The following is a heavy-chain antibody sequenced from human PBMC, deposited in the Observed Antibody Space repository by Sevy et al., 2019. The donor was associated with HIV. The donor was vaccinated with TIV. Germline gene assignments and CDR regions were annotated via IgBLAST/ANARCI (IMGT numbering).Heavy chain of an antibody. CDR3: AKDKGNRELMNYFDY. CDR2: ISYDGNNK. D-gene: IGHD1-7*01. CDR1: GFTFNSYG. V-gene: IGHV3-30*18. Sequence: GGSLRLSCAASGFTFNSYGMHWVRQSPGKGLEWVALISYDGNNKHFADSVKGRFTISRDNSKNTLYLQVNSLSVEDTAVYYCAKDKGNRELMNYFDYWGQGTLVTVSS. J-gene: IGHJ4*02.